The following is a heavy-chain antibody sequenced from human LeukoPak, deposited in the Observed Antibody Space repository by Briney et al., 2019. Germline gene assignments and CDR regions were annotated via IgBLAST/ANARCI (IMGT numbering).Heavy chain of an antibody. CDR2: ATGPGDTT. D-gene: IGHD2-21*01. CDR1: GFNLNNYA. J-gene: IGHJ4*02. CDR3: AKGAAIDH. Sequence: GGSLRLSCAASGFNLNNYAMNWVRQAPGKGLEWVAAATGPGDTTYYADSVKGRFIISRDSFKDILYLQMNRLGAEDTALYYCAKGAAIDHWGQGTLVTVSS. V-gene: IGHV3-23*01.